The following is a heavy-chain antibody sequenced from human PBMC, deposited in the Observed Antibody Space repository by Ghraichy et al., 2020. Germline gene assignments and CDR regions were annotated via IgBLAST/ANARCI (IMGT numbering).Heavy chain of an antibody. CDR2: INPNSGAT. CDR3: ARGGSGSSAYIFDY. Sequence: ASVKVSCKASGYTFTGYYIHWVRQAPGQGLECMGWINPNSGATNYAQQFQGRVTVTGNTSLSPAYMALSRLTSDDTAVYYCARGGSGSSAYIFDYWGQGTLVTFSS. CDR1: GYTFTGYY. J-gene: IGHJ4*02. V-gene: IGHV1-2*02. D-gene: IGHD1-26*01.